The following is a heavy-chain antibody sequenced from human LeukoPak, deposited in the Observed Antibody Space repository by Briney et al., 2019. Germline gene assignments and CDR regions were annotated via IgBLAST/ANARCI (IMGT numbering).Heavy chain of an antibody. Sequence: PGGSLRLSCAASGFTFSSYAMSWVRQAPGKGLEWVSAISGSGGSTYYADSVKGRFTISRDNSKNTLYLQMNSLRAEDTAVYYCAKGRGLAVAGRSDYWGQGTLVTVSS. CDR3: AKGRGLAVAGRSDY. J-gene: IGHJ4*02. V-gene: IGHV3-23*01. CDR2: ISGSGGST. D-gene: IGHD6-19*01. CDR1: GFTFSSYA.